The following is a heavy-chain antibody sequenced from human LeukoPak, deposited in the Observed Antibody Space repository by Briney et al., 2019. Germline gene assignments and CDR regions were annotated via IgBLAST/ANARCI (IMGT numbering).Heavy chain of an antibody. J-gene: IGHJ6*03. Sequence: GASVKVSCKASGYTFTSYGISWVQQAPGQGLEWMGWISAYNGNTNYAQKLQGRVTMTTDTSTSTAYMELRSLRSDDTAVYYCARDRGQLLARDYYYYYYMDVWGKGTTVTVSS. CDR2: ISAYNGNT. CDR1: GYTFTSYG. D-gene: IGHD2-2*01. CDR3: ARDRGQLLARDYYYYYYMDV. V-gene: IGHV1-18*01.